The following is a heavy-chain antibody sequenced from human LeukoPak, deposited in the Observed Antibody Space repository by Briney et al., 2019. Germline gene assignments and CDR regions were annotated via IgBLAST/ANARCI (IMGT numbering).Heavy chain of an antibody. V-gene: IGHV4-4*02. J-gene: IGHJ4*02. D-gene: IGHD3-9*01. CDR1: GVSFSSSEW. Sequence: SETLSLTCAVSGVSFSSSEWWIWVRQPPGQGLEWIGEIHRAGRTRYNPSLKSRVTISMDYSKNQFSLKLTSVTAADTAIYYCGKTDIYFNPIDYWGPGSLVTVSS. CDR2: IHRAGRT. CDR3: GKTDIYFNPIDY.